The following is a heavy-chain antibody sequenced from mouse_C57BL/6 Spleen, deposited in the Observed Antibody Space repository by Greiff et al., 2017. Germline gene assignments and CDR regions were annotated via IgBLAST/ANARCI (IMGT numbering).Heavy chain of an antibody. Sequence: QVQLQQPGAELVRPGTSVKLSCKASGYTFTSYWMHWVKQRPGQGLEWIGVIDPSDSYTNYNQKFKGKATLTVDTSSSTAYMQLSSLTSEDSAVYYCARPHITTVEAWFAYWGQGTLVTVSA. CDR2: IDPSDSYT. V-gene: IGHV1-59*01. CDR1: GYTFTSYW. J-gene: IGHJ3*01. CDR3: ARPHITTVEAWFAY. D-gene: IGHD1-1*01.